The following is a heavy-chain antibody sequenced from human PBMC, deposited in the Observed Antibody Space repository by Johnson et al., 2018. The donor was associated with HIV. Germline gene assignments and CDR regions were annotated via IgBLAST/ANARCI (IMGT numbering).Heavy chain of an antibody. Sequence: VQLVESGGGVVQPGRSLRLSCAASGFTFSSYAMHWVRQAPGKGLEWVANIKQDGSEKYYVDSVKGRFTISRDNAKNTLYLQMNSLRAEDTAVSYCARDNFGGLNAFDIWGQGTMVTVSS. CDR2: IKQDGSEK. J-gene: IGHJ3*02. CDR1: GFTFSSYA. CDR3: ARDNFGGLNAFDI. V-gene: IGHV3-7*01. D-gene: IGHD3-10*01.